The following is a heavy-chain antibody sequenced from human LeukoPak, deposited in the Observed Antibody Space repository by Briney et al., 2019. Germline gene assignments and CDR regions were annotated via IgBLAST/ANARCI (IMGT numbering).Heavy chain of an antibody. CDR1: AFTFSDYS. V-gene: IGHV3-48*01. J-gene: IGHJ5*02. D-gene: IGHD3-10*01. CDR3: ARDRFPYGSGSGWFDP. Sequence: GGSLRLSCAASAFTFSDYSMNWVRQAPGKGLEWVSYISSSSNRIFYAESVKGRFTISRDNAKNSLYLQMNSLRVEDTAVYYCARDRFPYGSGSGWFDPWGQGTLVTVSS. CDR2: ISSSSNRI.